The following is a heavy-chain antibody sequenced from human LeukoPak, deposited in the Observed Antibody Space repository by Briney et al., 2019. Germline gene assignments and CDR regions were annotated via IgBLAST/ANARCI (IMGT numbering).Heavy chain of an antibody. CDR2: FDPEDGET. CDR3: ATKGVLGGYSSSWYDY. D-gene: IGHD6-13*01. V-gene: IGHV1-24*01. Sequence: ASVKVSCKVSGYTLTELSMHWVRQAPGKGLEWMGGFDPEDGETIYAQKFQGRVTMTEDTSTDTAYMELSSLRSEDTAVYYCATKGVLGGYSSSWYDYWGQGTLVTVSS. J-gene: IGHJ4*02. CDR1: GYTLTELS.